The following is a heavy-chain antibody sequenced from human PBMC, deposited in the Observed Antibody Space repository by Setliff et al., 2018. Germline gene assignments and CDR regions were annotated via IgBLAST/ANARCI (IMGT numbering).Heavy chain of an antibody. CDR3: ARDQGRDYYYYYYMDV. D-gene: IGHD3-10*01. V-gene: IGHV4-59*11. CDR2: IYYSGST. J-gene: IGHJ6*03. CDR1: GGSISSHY. Sequence: SETLSLTCTVSGGSISSHYWSWIRQPPGKGLEWIGYIYYSGSTNYNPSLKSRVTISVDTSKNQFSLKLSSVTAADTAVYYCARDQGRDYYYYYYMDVWGKGTTVTV.